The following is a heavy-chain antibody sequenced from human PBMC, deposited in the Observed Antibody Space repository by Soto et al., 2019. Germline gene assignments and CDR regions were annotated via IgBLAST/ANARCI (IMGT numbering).Heavy chain of an antibody. Sequence: QLQLQESGPGLVKPSETLSLTCTVSGGSISSSSYYWGWIRQPPGKGLEWIGSIYYSGSTYYNPSLKSRVTISVDTSKNQFSLKLSSVTAADTAVYYCARRGKEGRKKGYYYGSGSTHYFDYWGQGTLVTVSS. CDR1: GGSISSSSYY. J-gene: IGHJ4*02. CDR2: IYYSGST. D-gene: IGHD3-10*01. CDR3: ARRGKEGRKKGYYYGSGSTHYFDY. V-gene: IGHV4-39*01.